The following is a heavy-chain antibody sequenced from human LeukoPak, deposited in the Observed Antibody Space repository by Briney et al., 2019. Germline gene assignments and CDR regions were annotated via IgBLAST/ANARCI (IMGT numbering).Heavy chain of an antibody. D-gene: IGHD3-16*02. Sequence: PSETLSLTCTVSGGSISGNYWSWIRQPAGKGLEWIGRIYSSGSTNYNPSLKGRVTMSVDPPKNQLSLKLSSVTAADTAVYFCVRDAFGGVIVSWGQGTLVTVSS. J-gene: IGHJ5*02. CDR3: VRDAFGGVIVS. CDR1: GGSISGNY. CDR2: IYSSGST. V-gene: IGHV4-4*07.